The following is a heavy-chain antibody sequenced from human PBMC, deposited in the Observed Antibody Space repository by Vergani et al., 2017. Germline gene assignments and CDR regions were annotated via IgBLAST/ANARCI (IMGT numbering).Heavy chain of an antibody. V-gene: IGHV1-2*02. J-gene: IGHJ6*02. Sequence: QVQLVQSGAEVKKPGASVKVSCKASGYTFTGYYMHWVRQAPGQGLEWMGWINPNSGGTNYAQKFQGRVTMTRDTSISTAYMERSRLRSDDTAVYYCARDLLGFYGDSDYYYYGMDVWGQGTTVTVSS. CDR2: INPNSGGT. CDR1: GYTFTGYY. D-gene: IGHD4-17*01. CDR3: ARDLLGFYGDSDYYYYGMDV.